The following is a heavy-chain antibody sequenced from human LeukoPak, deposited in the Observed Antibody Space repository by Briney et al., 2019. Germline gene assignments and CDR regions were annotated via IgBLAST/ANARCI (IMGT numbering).Heavy chain of an antibody. Sequence: GGSLRLSCAASGFTFSSNWMSWVRQAPGKGLEWVANIKQDGSEKNYVDSVKGRFTISRDNVKNSLYLQMNSLRAEDTAVYYCARGLNWFDPWGQGTLVTVSS. CDR2: IKQDGSEK. V-gene: IGHV3-7*01. CDR1: GFTFSSNW. CDR3: ARGLNWFDP. J-gene: IGHJ5*02.